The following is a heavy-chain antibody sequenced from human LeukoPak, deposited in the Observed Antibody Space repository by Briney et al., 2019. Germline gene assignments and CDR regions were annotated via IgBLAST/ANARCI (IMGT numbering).Heavy chain of an antibody. Sequence: GASVKVSCKASGYTFTSYAMHWVRQAPGQRLEWMGWINAGNGNTKYSQEFQGRVTITRDTSASTAYMELSSLRSEDMAVYYCARDGSSGSHWFDPWGQGTLVTVSS. D-gene: IGHD6-19*01. CDR2: INAGNGNT. CDR1: GYTFTSYA. V-gene: IGHV1-3*03. CDR3: ARDGSSGSHWFDP. J-gene: IGHJ5*02.